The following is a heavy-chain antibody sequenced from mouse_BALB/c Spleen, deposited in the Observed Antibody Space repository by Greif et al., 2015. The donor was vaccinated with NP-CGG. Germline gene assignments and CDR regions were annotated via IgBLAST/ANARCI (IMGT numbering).Heavy chain of an antibody. J-gene: IGHJ4*01. Sequence: EVQLVESGPELVKPGASVKISCKASGYSFTGYFMNWVMQSHGKSLEWIGRINPYNGDTFYNQKFKGKATLTVDKSSSTAHMELRSLASEDSAVYYCARESRHDYGYAMDYWGQGTSVTVSS. CDR2: INPYNGDT. CDR1: GYSFTGYF. D-gene: IGHD1-2*01. V-gene: IGHV1-20*02. CDR3: ARESRHDYGYAMDY.